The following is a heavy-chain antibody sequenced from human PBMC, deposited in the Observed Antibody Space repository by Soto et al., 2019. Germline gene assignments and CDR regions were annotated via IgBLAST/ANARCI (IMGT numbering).Heavy chain of an antibody. J-gene: IGHJ5*02. Sequence: SETLSLTCTVSGGSISSYYWSWIRQPAGKGLEWIGRIYTSGSTNYNPSLKSRVTMSVDTSKNQFSLKLSSVTAADTAVYYCARDVVPRRFLQFSSDPWGQATLGTFSS. CDR3: ARDVVPRRFLQFSSDP. CDR2: IYTSGST. CDR1: GGSISSYY. D-gene: IGHD3-3*01. V-gene: IGHV4-4*07.